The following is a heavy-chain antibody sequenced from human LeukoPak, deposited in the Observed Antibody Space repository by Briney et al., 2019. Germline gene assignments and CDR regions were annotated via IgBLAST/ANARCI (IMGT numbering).Heavy chain of an antibody. J-gene: IGHJ6*02. CDR2: LYYTGSP. CDR1: GGAINSYY. Sequence: SETLSLTCTVSGGAINSYYWSWIRQPPGKGLEWIGYLYYTGSPSYNPSLEGRVTISVDTSKNQFSLKLSSVTAADTAVYYCARGAATRNYYGMDVWGQGTTVTVSS. D-gene: IGHD5-24*01. CDR3: ARGAATRNYYGMDV. V-gene: IGHV4-59*01.